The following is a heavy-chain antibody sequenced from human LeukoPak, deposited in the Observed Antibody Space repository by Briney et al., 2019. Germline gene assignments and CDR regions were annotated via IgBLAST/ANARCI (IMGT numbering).Heavy chain of an antibody. J-gene: IGHJ4*02. CDR2: ISSTGST. D-gene: IGHD2-15*01. Sequence: PGGSLRLSCSVSGFTLSDSAMCWVRQAPGKGLDWVSTISSTGSTYDADSVKGRFTISRDTLKNTLYLQMNSLRADDTAIYYCTKIQYRSGGGAIDSWGQGTVASVSS. V-gene: IGHV3-23*01. CDR1: GFTLSDSA. CDR3: TKIQYRSGGGAIDS.